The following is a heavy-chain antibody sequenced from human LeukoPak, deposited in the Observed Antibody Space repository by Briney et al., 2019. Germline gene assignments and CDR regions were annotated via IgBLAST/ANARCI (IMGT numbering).Heavy chain of an antibody. CDR1: GFTFSSYE. CDR2: ISSSGSTI. D-gene: IGHD1-26*01. Sequence: PGGSLRLSCAASGFTFSSYEMNWVRQAPGKGLEWVSYISSSGSTIYYADSVKGRFTISRDNSKNTLYLQMYSLRVEDTAVYYCAKKYSTGLDPWGQGTLVTVSS. J-gene: IGHJ5*02. CDR3: AKKYSTGLDP. V-gene: IGHV3-48*03.